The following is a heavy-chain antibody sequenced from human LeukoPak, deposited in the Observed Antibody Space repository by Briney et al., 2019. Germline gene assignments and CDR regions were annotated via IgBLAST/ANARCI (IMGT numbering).Heavy chain of an antibody. D-gene: IGHD1-1*01. CDR3: SPSRAAGGKTGY. CDR2: ISGSGGST. CDR1: GFTFSSYA. V-gene: IGHV3-23*01. J-gene: IGHJ4*02. Sequence: GGSLRLSCAASGFTFSSYAMSWVRQAPGKGLEWVSAISGSGGSTYYADSVKGRFTISRDNSKNTLYLQMNSLRAEDTAVYYCSPSRAAGGKTGYWGQGTLVTVSS.